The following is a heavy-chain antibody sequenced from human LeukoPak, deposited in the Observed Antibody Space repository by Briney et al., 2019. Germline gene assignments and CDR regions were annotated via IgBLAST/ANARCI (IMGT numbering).Heavy chain of an antibody. Sequence: KISCKGSGYSFTSYWIGWVRQAPGQGLEWMGRIIPILGIANYAQKFQGRVTITADKSTSTAYMELSSLRSEDTAVYYCARGPQYCSSTSCYAGGYYFDYWGQGTLVTVSS. CDR1: GYSFTSYW. D-gene: IGHD2-2*01. CDR3: ARGPQYCSSTSCYAGGYYFDY. J-gene: IGHJ4*02. CDR2: IIPILGIA. V-gene: IGHV1-69*04.